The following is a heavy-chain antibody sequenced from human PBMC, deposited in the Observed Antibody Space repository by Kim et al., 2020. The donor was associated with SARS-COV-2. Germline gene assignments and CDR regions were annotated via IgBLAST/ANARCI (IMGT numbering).Heavy chain of an antibody. Sequence: SRVTISVDTSKNQFSLKLSSVTAADTAVYYCARDGITMVRGVIITNAFDIWGQGTMVTVSS. V-gene: IGHV4-59*01. J-gene: IGHJ3*02. D-gene: IGHD3-10*01. CDR3: ARDGITMVRGVIITNAFDI.